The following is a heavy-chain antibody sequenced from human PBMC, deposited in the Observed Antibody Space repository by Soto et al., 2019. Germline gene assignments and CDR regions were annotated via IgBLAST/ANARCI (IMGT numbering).Heavy chain of an antibody. CDR2: IDPSDSYT. Sequence: PGESLKISCKGSGYSFTSYWISWVRQMPGKGLEWMGRIDPSDSYTNYSPSFQGHVTISADKSISTAYLQWSSLKASDTAMYYCAGRFCGSCPLPDCMDVWGKGTTVTVSS. CDR1: GYSFTSYW. J-gene: IGHJ6*04. CDR3: AGRFCGSCPLPDCMDV. D-gene: IGHD2-15*01. V-gene: IGHV5-10-1*01.